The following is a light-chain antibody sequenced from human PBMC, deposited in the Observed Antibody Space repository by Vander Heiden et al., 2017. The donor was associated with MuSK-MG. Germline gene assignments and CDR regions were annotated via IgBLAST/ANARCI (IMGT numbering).Light chain of an antibody. CDR1: QSVGSY. CDR2: DAS. V-gene: IGKV3-11*01. J-gene: IGKJ3*01. CDR3: QHRANWPLT. Sequence: VLTRSPAPLSLSPRVRDTLSCRASQSVGSYLAWYQQKPGQAPRLLIYDASNRATGIPARFSGSGSGTDFTLTISSLEPEDFAVYYCQHRANWPLTFGPGTKVDIK.